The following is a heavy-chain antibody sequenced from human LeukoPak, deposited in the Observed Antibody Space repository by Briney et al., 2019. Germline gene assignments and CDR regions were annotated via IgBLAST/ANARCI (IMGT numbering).Heavy chain of an antibody. CDR1: GFNLNSYM. CDR3: TRVAQSGPTGWFDP. CDR2: ISSNGSYI. V-gene: IGHV3-21*01. D-gene: IGHD1-1*01. J-gene: IGHJ5*02. Sequence: GGSVRLSCAASGFNLNSYMLNWVRQAPGKGLEWVSSISSNGSYIYYADSVKGRFTISRDNPGNVVYLQMDSLRAEDTAVYYCTRVAQSGPTGWFDPWGRGTRVTVSS.